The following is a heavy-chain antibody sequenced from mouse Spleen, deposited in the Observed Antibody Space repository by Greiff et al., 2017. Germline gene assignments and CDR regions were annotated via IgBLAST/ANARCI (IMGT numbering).Heavy chain of an antibody. J-gene: IGHJ1*01. D-gene: IGHD3-1*01. V-gene: IGHV1S137*01. CDR2: ISTYYGDA. Sequence: VQLVESGAELVRPGVSVKISCKGSGYTFTDYAMHWVKQSHAKSLEWIGVISTYYGDASYNQKFKGKATMTVDKSSSTAYMELARLTSEDSAIYYCAREERAKGYFDVWGAGTTVTVSS. CDR1: GYTFTDYA. CDR3: AREERAKGYFDV.